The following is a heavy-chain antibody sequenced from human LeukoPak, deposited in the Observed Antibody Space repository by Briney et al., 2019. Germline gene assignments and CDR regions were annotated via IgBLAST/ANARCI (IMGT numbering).Heavy chain of an antibody. CDR2: IEPDGSGK. D-gene: IGHD1-14*01. Sequence: PGGSLRLSCAASGFTFSSYWMSWVRRAPGKGLEWVANIEPDGSGKYYLDSVKGRFTTSRDNSKNSLHLQMNSLRAEDTAVYYCAREFRTSKDAFDIWGQGTMVTVSS. CDR3: AREFRTSKDAFDI. CDR1: GFTFSSYW. V-gene: IGHV3-7*01. J-gene: IGHJ3*02.